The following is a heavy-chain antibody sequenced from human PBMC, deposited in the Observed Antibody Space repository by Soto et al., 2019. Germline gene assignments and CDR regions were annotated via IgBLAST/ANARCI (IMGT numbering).Heavy chain of an antibody. J-gene: IGHJ6*02. D-gene: IGHD6-13*01. Sequence: PGGSLRLSCAASGFTFSSYSMNWVRQAPGKGLEWVSSISSSSSYIYYADSVKGRFTISRDNAKNSLYLQMNSLRAEDTAVYYCAREREGVYSTYYYGMDVGGQGTTVTVSS. V-gene: IGHV3-21*01. CDR3: AREREGVYSTYYYGMDV. CDR2: ISSSSSYI. CDR1: GFTFSSYS.